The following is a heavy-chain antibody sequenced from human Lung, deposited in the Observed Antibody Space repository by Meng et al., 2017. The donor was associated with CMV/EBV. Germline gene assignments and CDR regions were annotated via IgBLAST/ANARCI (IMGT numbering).Heavy chain of an antibody. CDR3: AGRIYGDYFDY. V-gene: IGHV4-4*02. CDR2: IYDSGST. CDR1: GGSISSSDW. D-gene: IGHD2-15*01. J-gene: IGHJ4*02. Sequence: GSLRLXCAVSGGSISSSDWWSWVRQPPGKGLEWIGEIYDSGSTNYTPSLKSRVTISVDMSKNQFSMRLSSVTAADTAVYYCAGRIYGDYFDYWGQGTLVTVSS.